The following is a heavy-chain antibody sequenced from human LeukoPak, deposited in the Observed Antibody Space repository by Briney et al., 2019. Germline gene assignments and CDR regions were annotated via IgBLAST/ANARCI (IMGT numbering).Heavy chain of an antibody. CDR2: IYCSGST. J-gene: IGHJ4*02. CDR3: ARDLFFGGGSFDY. CDR1: GGSLSRYY. V-gene: IGHV4-59*01. D-gene: IGHD2-15*01. Sequence: KPSETLSLTCTLSGGSLSRYYWSWIRQPPGEGLEWIGYIYCSGSTNYNPSLKSRVSISVDTTKNQFSLKLSSVTGADTAVYYCARDLFFGGGSFDYWGQGTLVTVSS.